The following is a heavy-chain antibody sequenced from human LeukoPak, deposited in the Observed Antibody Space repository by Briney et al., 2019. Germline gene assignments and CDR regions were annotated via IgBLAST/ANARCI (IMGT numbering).Heavy chain of an antibody. D-gene: IGHD5-18*01. Sequence: PAPSVKVSCKASGYTFTSYDINWVRQATGQGLEWMGWMNPNSGNTGYAQKSQGRVTMTRNTSISTAYMELSSLRSEDTAVYYCAREGGSYGHYYYYYMDVWGKGTTVTISS. V-gene: IGHV1-8*01. CDR2: MNPNSGNT. CDR1: GYTFTSYD. CDR3: AREGGSYGHYYYYYMDV. J-gene: IGHJ6*03.